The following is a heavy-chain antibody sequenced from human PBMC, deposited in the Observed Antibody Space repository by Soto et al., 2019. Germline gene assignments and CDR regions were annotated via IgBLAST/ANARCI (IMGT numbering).Heavy chain of an antibody. D-gene: IGHD5-12*01. Sequence: EVHLLQSGGGLVQPGGSLRLSCAASGFTFRNYVMTWVRQTPGKGLEWVSSISGTDDRTHYADSVKGRFTISRDNSNNMVYLQMNTLRAEDTAEYFCAKEKVSGYANSFDYWGQGTLVTVSS. CDR3: AKEKVSGYANSFDY. V-gene: IGHV3-23*01. J-gene: IGHJ4*02. CDR2: ISGTDDRT. CDR1: GFTFRNYV.